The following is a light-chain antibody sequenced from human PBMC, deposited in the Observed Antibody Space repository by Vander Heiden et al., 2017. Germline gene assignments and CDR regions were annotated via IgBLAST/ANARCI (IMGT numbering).Light chain of an antibody. V-gene: IGLV2-23*02. CDR3: CSYAGSSTPYV. CDR2: EVS. Sequence: QSALPQPASVSGSPGQSTTISCTGTSSDVGSYNLVAWYQQHPGKAPKLMIYEVSKRPSGVSNRFSGAKSGNTASLTISGLQAEDEADYYCCSYAGSSTPYVFGTGTKVTVL. CDR1: SSDVGSYNL. J-gene: IGLJ1*01.